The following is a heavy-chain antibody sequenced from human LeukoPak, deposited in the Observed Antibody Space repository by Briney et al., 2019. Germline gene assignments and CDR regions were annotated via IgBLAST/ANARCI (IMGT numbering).Heavy chain of an antibody. Sequence: GASVKVSCKASGYTFTGYYMHWVRQAPGQGLEWMGGIIPIFGTANYAQKFQGRVTITADESTSTAYMELSSLRSEDTAVYYCARVPYRSSSSGFIDYWGQGTLVTVSS. CDR1: GYTFTGYY. D-gene: IGHD6-6*01. V-gene: IGHV1-69*13. J-gene: IGHJ4*02. CDR3: ARVPYRSSSSGFIDY. CDR2: IIPIFGTA.